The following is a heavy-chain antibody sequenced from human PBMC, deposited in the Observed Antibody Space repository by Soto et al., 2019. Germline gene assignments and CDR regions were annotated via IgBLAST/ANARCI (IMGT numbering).Heavy chain of an antibody. CDR1: GGSISSGGYY. V-gene: IGHV4-31*03. Sequence: SETLSLTCTVSGGSISSGGYYWSWIRQHPGKGLEWIGYIYYSGSTYYNPSLKSRVTISVDTSKNQFSLKLSSVTAADTAVYYCTRLIAVAGLYAFDIWGQGTMVTVSS. CDR2: IYYSGST. CDR3: TRLIAVAGLYAFDI. J-gene: IGHJ3*02. D-gene: IGHD6-19*01.